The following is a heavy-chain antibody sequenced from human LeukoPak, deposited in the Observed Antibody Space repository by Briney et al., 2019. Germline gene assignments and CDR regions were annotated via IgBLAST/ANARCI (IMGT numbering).Heavy chain of an antibody. Sequence: SETLSLTCAVYGGSFSGYYWSWIRQPPGKGLEWIGEINHSGSTNYNPSLKSRVTISVDTSKNQFSLKLSSVTAADTAVYYCARAPRDTVVIATAAPRTERVRRETKAPDYWGQGTLVTVSS. D-gene: IGHD2-15*01. J-gene: IGHJ4*02. V-gene: IGHV4-34*01. CDR2: INHSGST. CDR1: GGSFSGYY. CDR3: ARAPRDTVVIATAAPRTERVRRETKAPDY.